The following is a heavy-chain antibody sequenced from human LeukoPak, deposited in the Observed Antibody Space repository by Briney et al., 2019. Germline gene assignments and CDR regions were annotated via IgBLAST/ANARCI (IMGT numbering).Heavy chain of an antibody. Sequence: SGGSLRLSCAASGFTFSSYAMSWVRQGPGKGLEWVSVISDSGDNTYYADSVKGRFTISRDNSRNTLYLQMNSLRAEDTAVYYCAKDLSHIAVAGPFDYWGQGTLVTVSS. V-gene: IGHV3-23*01. CDR2: ISDSGDNT. CDR1: GFTFSSYA. J-gene: IGHJ4*02. D-gene: IGHD6-19*01. CDR3: AKDLSHIAVAGPFDY.